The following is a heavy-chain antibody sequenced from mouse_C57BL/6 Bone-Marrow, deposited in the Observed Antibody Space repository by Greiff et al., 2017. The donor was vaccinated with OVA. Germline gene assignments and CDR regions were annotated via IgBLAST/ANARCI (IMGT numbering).Heavy chain of an antibody. CDR1: GYTFTSYW. J-gene: IGHJ2*01. D-gene: IGHD1-1*01. CDR3: AREAYYYGSSYRFDY. Sequence: VQLQQPGAELVMPGASVKLSCKASGYTFTSYWMHWVKQRPGQGLEWIGEIDPSDSYTNYNQKFKGKSTLTVDKSSSTAYMQLSSLTSEDSAVYYCAREAYYYGSSYRFDYWGPGTTLTVSS. CDR2: IDPSDSYT. V-gene: IGHV1-69*01.